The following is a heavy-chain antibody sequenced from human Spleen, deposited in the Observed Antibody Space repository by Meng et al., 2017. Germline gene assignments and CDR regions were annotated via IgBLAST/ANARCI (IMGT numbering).Heavy chain of an antibody. Sequence: QGQRVQCGAEVKKPGTSVKVSCKASGYSFTDYYIHWVRQASGQGLEWMGRINPIGGGTNYAQKFQGRVTMSRDTSISTAYMELSSLRSDDTAVYYCARDGSSSWSTDYWGQGTLVTVSS. V-gene: IGHV1-2*06. J-gene: IGHJ4*02. CDR1: GYSFTDYY. D-gene: IGHD6-13*01. CDR2: INPIGGGT. CDR3: ARDGSSSWSTDY.